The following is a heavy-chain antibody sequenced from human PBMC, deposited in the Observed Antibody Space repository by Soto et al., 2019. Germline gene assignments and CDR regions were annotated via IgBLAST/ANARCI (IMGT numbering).Heavy chain of an antibody. CDR1: GGSISSGGYY. CDR2: IYYSGST. V-gene: IGHV4-31*03. J-gene: IGHJ6*02. D-gene: IGHD3-22*01. CDR3: ARDLGDSSGYYYERYYGMDV. Sequence: SETLSLTCTDSGGSISSGGYYWSWIRQDPGKGLEWIGYIYYSGSTYYNPSLKSRVTISVDTSKNQFSLKLSSVTAADTAVYYCARDLGDSSGYYYERYYGMDVWGQGTTVTVSS.